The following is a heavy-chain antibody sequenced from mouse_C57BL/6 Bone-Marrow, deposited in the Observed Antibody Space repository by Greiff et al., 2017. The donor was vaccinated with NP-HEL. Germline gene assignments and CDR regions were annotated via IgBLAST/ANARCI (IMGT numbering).Heavy chain of an antibody. CDR1: GFTFSDYS. J-gene: IGHJ4*01. V-gene: IGHV5-16*01. D-gene: IGHD2-4*01. CDR3: AREGGLRRRTYAMDY. Sequence: EVMLVESEGGLVQPGSSMKLSCTASGFTFSDYSMAWVRQVPEKGLEWVANINYDGSSTYYLDPLKSRFIISRANAMHILYLQMSSLKSEDTATYYCAREGGLRRRTYAMDYWGQGTSVTVSS. CDR2: INYDGSST.